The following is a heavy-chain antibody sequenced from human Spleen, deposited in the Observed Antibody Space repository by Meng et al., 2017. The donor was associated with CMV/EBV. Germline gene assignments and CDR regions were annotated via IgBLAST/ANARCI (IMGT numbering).Heavy chain of an antibody. CDR3: ARATTGTAGVFDI. CDR1: GGSINTYY. CDR2: IYYGGST. J-gene: IGHJ3*02. D-gene: IGHD1-1*01. Sequence: GSLRLSCTVSGGSINTYYWNWIRQPPGKGLEWIGYIYYGGSTSYNPSLKSRVTMSVDTSKSQLSLKLSSVTAADTAVYYCARATTGTAGVFDIWGQGTMVTVSS. V-gene: IGHV4-59*01.